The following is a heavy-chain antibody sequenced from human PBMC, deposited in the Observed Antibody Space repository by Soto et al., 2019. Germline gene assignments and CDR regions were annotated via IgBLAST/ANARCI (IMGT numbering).Heavy chain of an antibody. CDR2: IYYSGST. V-gene: IGHV4-31*03. Sequence: QVQLQESGPGLVKPSQTLSLTCTVSGGSISSGGYYWSWIRQHPGKGLEWIGYIYYSGSTYYNPSLKSRVTISVDTSKNQFSLKLSSVADADTAVYYCARDGDSSGYLGAFDIWGQGTMVTVSS. D-gene: IGHD3-22*01. J-gene: IGHJ3*02. CDR1: GGSISSGGYY. CDR3: ARDGDSSGYLGAFDI.